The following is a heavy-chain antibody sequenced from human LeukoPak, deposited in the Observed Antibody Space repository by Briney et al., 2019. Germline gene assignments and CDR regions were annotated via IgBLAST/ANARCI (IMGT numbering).Heavy chain of an antibody. J-gene: IGHJ4*01. CDR3: AIDMRSKTLRDYFDN. CDR2: ISISVGRT. D-gene: IGHD2-2*01. V-gene: IGHV3-23*01. CDR1: GFTFSSYG. Sequence: TGGSLRLSCAASGFTFSSYGISWVRQPPGKGLEWVLGISISVGRTYNASSFKGRSPISRDDTKNTPYLQMNSLRAEERAVYYCAIDMRSKTLRDYFDN.